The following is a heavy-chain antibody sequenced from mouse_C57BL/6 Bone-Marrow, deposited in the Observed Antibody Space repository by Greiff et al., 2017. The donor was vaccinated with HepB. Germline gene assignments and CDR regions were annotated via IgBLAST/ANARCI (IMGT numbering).Heavy chain of an antibody. V-gene: IGHV1-64*01. Sequence: QVQLQQPGAELVKPGASVKLSCKASGYTFTSYWMHWVKQRPGQGLEWIGMIHPNSGSTNYNEKFKSKATLTVDKSSSTAYMQLSSLTSEDSAVYYCARRLLRSPRFAYWGQGTLVTVSA. CDR2: IHPNSGST. CDR1: GYTFTSYW. D-gene: IGHD1-1*01. J-gene: IGHJ3*01. CDR3: ARRLLRSPRFAY.